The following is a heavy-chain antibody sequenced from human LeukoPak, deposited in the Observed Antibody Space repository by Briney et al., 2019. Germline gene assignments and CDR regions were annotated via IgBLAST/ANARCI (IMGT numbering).Heavy chain of an antibody. CDR3: AKVFIAETDYYYGMDV. J-gene: IGHJ6*02. Sequence: SETLSLTCNVSGGSISSYYWSWIRQPPGKGLEWIGYIYYSGSTNYNPSLKSRVTISVDTSKNQFSLKLSSVTAADTAVYYCAKVFIAETDYYYGMDVWGQGTTVTVSS. V-gene: IGHV4-59*12. CDR1: GGSISSYY. CDR2: IYYSGST. D-gene: IGHD6-13*01.